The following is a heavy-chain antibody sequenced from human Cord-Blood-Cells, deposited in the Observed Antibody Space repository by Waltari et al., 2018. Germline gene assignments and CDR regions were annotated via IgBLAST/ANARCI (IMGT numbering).Heavy chain of an antibody. D-gene: IGHD4-17*01. Sequence: QVQLVQSGAEVKKPGASVKVSCKASGYTFTGYYMHWVRQAPGQGLEWMGWINPNSGGTNYAQKFQGRVTMTRETSISTAYMELSRLRSDDTAVYYCARGSDYYYYYYYMDVWGKGTTVTVSS. J-gene: IGHJ6*03. CDR3: ARGSDYYYYYYYMDV. CDR1: GYTFTGYY. CDR2: INPNSGGT. V-gene: IGHV1-2*02.